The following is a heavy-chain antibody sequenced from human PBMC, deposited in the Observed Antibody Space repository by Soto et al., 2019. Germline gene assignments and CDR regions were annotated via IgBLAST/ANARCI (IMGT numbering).Heavy chain of an antibody. V-gene: IGHV4-31*03. CDR2: IYYSGST. CDR1: GGSISSGGYY. J-gene: IGHJ4*02. Sequence: PSETLSLTCTVSGGSISSGGYYWSWIRQHPGKGLEWIGYIYYSGSTYYNPSLKSRVTISVDTSKNQFSLKLSSVTAADTAVYYCARLRYYYDSSGYSNFDYWGQGTLVTGSS. CDR3: ARLRYYYDSSGYSNFDY. D-gene: IGHD3-22*01.